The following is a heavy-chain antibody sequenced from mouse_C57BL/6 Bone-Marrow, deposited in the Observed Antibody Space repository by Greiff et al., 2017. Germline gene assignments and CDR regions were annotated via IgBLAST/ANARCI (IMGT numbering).Heavy chain of an antibody. CDR1: GYTFTDYE. CDR3: TRGAYYFDY. J-gene: IGHJ2*01. CDR2: IDPETGST. Sequence: QVQLQQSGAELVRPGASVTLSCKASGYTFTDYEMHWVKQTPVHGLEWIGAIDPETGSTAYNQKFKGKAILTADKSSSTAYMELRSLTSEDSAVYYCTRGAYYFDYWGQGTTLTVSS. V-gene: IGHV1-15*01.